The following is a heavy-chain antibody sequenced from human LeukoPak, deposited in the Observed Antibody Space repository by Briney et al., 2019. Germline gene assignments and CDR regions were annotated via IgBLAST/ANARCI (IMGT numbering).Heavy chain of an antibody. CDR3: AKDLMITFGGVIVPFGN. V-gene: IGHV3-23*01. J-gene: IGHJ4*02. CDR2: ISGSGGTT. CDR1: GFTFSSYG. Sequence: PGGSLRLSCAASGFTFSSYGMSWVRQAPGKGLQWVSAISGSGGTTYYADSVKGRFTISRDNSKNTLYVQMNSLRADDTAVYYCAKDLMITFGGVIVPFGNWGQGTLVTVSS. D-gene: IGHD3-16*02.